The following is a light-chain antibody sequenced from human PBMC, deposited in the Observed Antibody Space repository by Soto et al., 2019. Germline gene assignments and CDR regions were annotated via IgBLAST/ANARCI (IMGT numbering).Light chain of an antibody. Sequence: EVVLTPSPGTLSLSPVERATLSCRASQSVNSYLAWHQQRPGQAPRPLIFRASTRATGIPARFSGSGSGTEFTLTISSLQSEDYAVYFCQQYIRWPLTFGGGTKVDIK. V-gene: IGKV3-15*01. CDR1: QSVNSY. CDR2: RAS. J-gene: IGKJ4*01. CDR3: QQYIRWPLT.